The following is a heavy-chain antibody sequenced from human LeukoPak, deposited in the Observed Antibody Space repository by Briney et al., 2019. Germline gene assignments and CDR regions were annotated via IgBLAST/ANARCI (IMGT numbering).Heavy chain of an antibody. CDR2: INPNSGGT. V-gene: IGHV1-2*02. J-gene: IGHJ4*02. D-gene: IGHD6-6*01. CDR1: GYTFTGYY. Sequence: ASVKVSCKASGYTFTGYYMHWVRQAPGQGLEWMGWINPNSGGTNYAQKFQGRVTMTRDTSISTAYMELSRLRSDDTAVYYCAREEFRIAARPRGLAGWGQGTLVTVSS. CDR3: AREEFRIAARPRGLAG.